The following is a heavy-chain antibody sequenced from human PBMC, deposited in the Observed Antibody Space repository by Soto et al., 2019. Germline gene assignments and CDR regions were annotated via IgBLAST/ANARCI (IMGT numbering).Heavy chain of an antibody. CDR3: ARARDFWSGYWSEYYFDY. CDR1: GYTFTSYG. CDR2: ISAYNGNT. V-gene: IGHV1-18*01. J-gene: IGHJ4*02. D-gene: IGHD3-3*01. Sequence: SVKVSCKASGYTFTSYGISWVRQAPGQGLEWMGWISAYNGNTNYAQKLQGRVTMTTDTSTSTAYMELRSLRSDDTAVYYCARARDFWSGYWSEYYFDYWGQGTLVTVSS.